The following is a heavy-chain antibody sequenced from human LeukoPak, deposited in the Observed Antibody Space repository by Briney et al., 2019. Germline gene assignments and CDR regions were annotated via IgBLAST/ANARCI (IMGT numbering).Heavy chain of an antibody. V-gene: IGHV4-34*01. CDR3: ARHDPVGYYQHGMDV. CDR2: INHSGST. CDR1: GGSFSGYY. D-gene: IGHD2-15*01. J-gene: IGHJ6*02. Sequence: SETLSLTCAVYGGSFSGYYWSWIRQPPGKGLEWIGEINHSGSTNYNPSLKSRVTISVDTSKNQFSLKLSSVTAADTAVYYCARHDPVGYYQHGMDVWGQGTTVTVSS.